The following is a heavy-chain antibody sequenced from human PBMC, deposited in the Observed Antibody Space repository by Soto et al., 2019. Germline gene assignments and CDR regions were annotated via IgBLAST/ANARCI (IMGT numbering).Heavy chain of an antibody. CDR2: ISSSGSTI. D-gene: IGHD2-21*02. CDR1: GFTFSSYE. Sequence: GGSLRLSCAASGFTFSSYEMNWVRQAPGKGLEWVSYISSSGSTIYYADSVKGRFTISRDNAKNSLYLQMNSLRAEDTAVYYCAREIMEYCGGDCYENDAFYIWGQGTMVTVS. CDR3: AREIMEYCGGDCYENDAFYI. J-gene: IGHJ3*02. V-gene: IGHV3-48*03.